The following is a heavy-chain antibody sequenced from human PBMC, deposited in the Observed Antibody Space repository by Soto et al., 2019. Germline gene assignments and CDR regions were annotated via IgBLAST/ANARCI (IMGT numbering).Heavy chain of an antibody. J-gene: IGHJ4*02. V-gene: IGHV4-4*07. Sequence: PSETLSLTCTVSGGSISTYYWSWIRQPAGKGLEWIGRIYASGSTDYNPSLKSRVTMSVATSKNQFSLKLSSVTAADTAVYYCARGGMVIIPSATAFDYCGQGTMVTVYS. CDR1: GGSISTYY. CDR2: IYASGST. CDR3: ARGGMVIIPSATAFDY. D-gene: IGHD2-2*01.